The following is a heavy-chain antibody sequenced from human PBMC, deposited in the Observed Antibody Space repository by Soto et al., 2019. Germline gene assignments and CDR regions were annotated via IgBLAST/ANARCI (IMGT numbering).Heavy chain of an antibody. J-gene: IGHJ4*02. CDR2: ISAYNGNT. D-gene: IGHD3-22*01. V-gene: IGHV1-18*01. Sequence: QVQLVQSGAEAKKPGASVKVSCKASGYTFSSYAISWVRQAPGQGLEWMGWISAYNGNTNYAQNFQGRVTMTTDTSXSXXYMERGSLRSDDTAVYYCARDPRVYYDSRGYYWVYWGQGTLVTVSS. CDR1: GYTFSSYA. CDR3: ARDPRVYYDSRGYYWVY.